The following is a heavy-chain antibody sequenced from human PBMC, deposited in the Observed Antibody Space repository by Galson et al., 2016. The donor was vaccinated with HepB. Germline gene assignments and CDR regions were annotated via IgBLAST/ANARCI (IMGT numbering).Heavy chain of an antibody. CDR3: ARQAASGRRGWFDP. V-gene: IGHV3-30*04. Sequence: SCKASGYTFTHNAMPWARQAPGNGLEWVALISFDGSDKYYADSVRGRFTISRDNSKSTLYLQMNSLRVDDTAVYYCARQAASGRRGWFDPWGQGTLVTVSS. J-gene: IGHJ5*02. D-gene: IGHD6-13*01. CDR2: ISFDGSDK. CDR1: GYTFTHNA.